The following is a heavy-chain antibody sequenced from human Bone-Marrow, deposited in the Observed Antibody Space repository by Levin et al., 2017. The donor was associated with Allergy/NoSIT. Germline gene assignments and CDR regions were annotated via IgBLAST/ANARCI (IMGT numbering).Heavy chain of an antibody. Sequence: SETLSLTCTVSGVSISNHYWNWIRQPPGKGLEWIGYIHSSGSTNYNPSLKSRVTVSLDMSKNQFSLRLRSVTAEDTAVYYCARDPGTYFETSSGRAGMDVWGQGTTVTVSS. J-gene: IGHJ6*02. D-gene: IGHD3-3*01. CDR3: ARDPGTYFETSSGRAGMDV. V-gene: IGHV4-59*11. CDR2: IHSSGST. CDR1: GVSISNHY.